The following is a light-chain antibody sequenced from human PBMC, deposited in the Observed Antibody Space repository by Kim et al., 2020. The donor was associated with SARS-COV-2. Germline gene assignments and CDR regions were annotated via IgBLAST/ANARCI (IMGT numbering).Light chain of an antibody. J-gene: IGKJ2*01. CDR2: WAS. V-gene: IGKV4-1*01. CDR1: QSVLSRSNNKNS. CDR3: QQYYSAPYT. Sequence: DIVMTQSPDSLAVSLGERATINCKSSQSVLSRSNNKNSLAWYQQKPGQSPKLLIYWASTRGSGVPDRFSGSGSGTDFTLTISSLQAEDVAVYHCQQYYSAPYTFGRGTKLEIK.